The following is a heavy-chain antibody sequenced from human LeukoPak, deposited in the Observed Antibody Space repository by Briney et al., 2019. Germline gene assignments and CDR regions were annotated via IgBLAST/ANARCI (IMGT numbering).Heavy chain of an antibody. CDR3: AGHGGSSGWQEGWFDP. Sequence: SETLSLTCTVSGGSISSYYWSWIRQPPGKGLEWIGYIYYRGSTNYNPSLKSRVTISVDTSKNQFSLKLSSVTAADTAVYYCAGHGGSSGWQEGWFDPWGQGTLVTVSS. J-gene: IGHJ5*02. V-gene: IGHV4-59*08. D-gene: IGHD6-19*01. CDR1: GGSISSYY. CDR2: IYYRGST.